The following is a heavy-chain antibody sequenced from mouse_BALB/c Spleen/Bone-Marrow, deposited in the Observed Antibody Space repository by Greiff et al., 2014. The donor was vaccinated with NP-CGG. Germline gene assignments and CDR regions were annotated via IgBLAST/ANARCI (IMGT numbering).Heavy chain of an antibody. D-gene: IGHD1-1*01. CDR2: INPNNGGT. V-gene: IGHV1-18*01. Sequence: EVQLRQSGPELVKPGASVKIPCKASGYTFTDYNMDWVKQSHGKSLEWIGDINPNNGGTIYNQKFKGKATLTVDKSSSTAYMELRSLTSEDTAVYYCARFYYYGSSYWYFDVWGAGTTVTVSS. CDR3: ARFYYYGSSYWYFDV. J-gene: IGHJ1*01. CDR1: GYTFTDYN.